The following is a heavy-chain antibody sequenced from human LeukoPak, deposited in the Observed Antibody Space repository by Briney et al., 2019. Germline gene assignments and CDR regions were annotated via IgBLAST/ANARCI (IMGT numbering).Heavy chain of an antibody. D-gene: IGHD3-22*01. CDR3: AKHMDHTYDSSGYDY. J-gene: IGHJ4*02. Sequence: GGSLSLSCAASGFTFSSYAMSWVRQAPGKGLEWVSAISGSGGSTYHADSVKGRFTISRDNSKNTLYLQMNSLRAEDTAVYYCAKHMDHTYDSSGYDYWGQGTLVTVSS. CDR1: GFTFSSYA. V-gene: IGHV3-23*01. CDR2: ISGSGGST.